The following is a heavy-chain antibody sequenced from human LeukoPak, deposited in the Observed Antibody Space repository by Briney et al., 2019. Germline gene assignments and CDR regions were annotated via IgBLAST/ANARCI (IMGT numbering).Heavy chain of an antibody. Sequence: SETLSLTCTVSGGSISSSSYYWGWIHQPPGKGLEWIGSIYYSGSTYYNPSLKSRVTISVDTSKNQFSLKLSSVTAADTAVYYCARSAVGLPSDYWGQGTLVTVSS. V-gene: IGHV4-39*07. CDR1: GGSISSSSYY. CDR3: ARSAVGLPSDY. J-gene: IGHJ4*02. D-gene: IGHD1-7*01. CDR2: IYYSGST.